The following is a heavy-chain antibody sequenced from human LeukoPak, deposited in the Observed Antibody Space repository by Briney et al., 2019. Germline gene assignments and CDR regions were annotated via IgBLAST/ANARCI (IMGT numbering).Heavy chain of an antibody. CDR2: INSDGSST. Sequence: GGSLRLSCAASGFTFSSYWMHWVRQAPGKGLVWVSRINSDGSSTSYADSVKGRFTISRDNAKNSLYLQLNSLRAEDTAVYYCASYGSGPGGSFDYWGQGTLVTVSS. CDR1: GFTFSSYW. D-gene: IGHD3-10*01. V-gene: IGHV3-74*01. J-gene: IGHJ4*02. CDR3: ASYGSGPGGSFDY.